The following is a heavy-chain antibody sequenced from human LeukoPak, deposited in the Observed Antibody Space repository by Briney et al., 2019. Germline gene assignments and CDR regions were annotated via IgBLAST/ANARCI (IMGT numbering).Heavy chain of an antibody. V-gene: IGHV4-30-2*01. CDR1: GGSISSGGYY. CDR3: ARATADAFDI. J-gene: IGHJ3*02. CDR2: IYHSGST. Sequence: PSQTLSLTCTVSGGSISSGGYYWSWIRQPPGKGLEWIGYIYHSGSTYYNPSLKSRVTISVDRSKNQFSLKLSSVTAADTAVYYCARATADAFDIWGQGTMVTVSS.